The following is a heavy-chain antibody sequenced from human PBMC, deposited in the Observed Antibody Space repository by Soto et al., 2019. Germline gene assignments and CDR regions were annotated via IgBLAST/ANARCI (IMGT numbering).Heavy chain of an antibody. CDR1: GGSISSYY. CDR2: IYYSGST. D-gene: IGHD6-13*01. Sequence: PSETLSLTCTVSGGSISSYYWSWIRQPPRKGLEWIRYIYYSGSTNYNPSLKSRVTISVDTSKNQFSLKLSSVTAADTAVYYCAIGVDSYSSSLTYDFDYWGQGSLVTVSS. CDR3: AIGVDSYSSSLTYDFDY. J-gene: IGHJ4*02. V-gene: IGHV4-59*01.